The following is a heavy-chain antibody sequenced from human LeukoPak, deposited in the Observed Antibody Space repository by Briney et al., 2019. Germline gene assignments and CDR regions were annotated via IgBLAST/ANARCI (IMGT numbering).Heavy chain of an antibody. Sequence: SETLSLTCAVSGGSISSGGYSWSWIRQPPGKGLEWIGYIYHSGSTNYNPSLKSRVTISVDTSKNQFSLKLSSVTAADTAVYYCARGPRIAVAGPGYWFDPWGQGTLVTVSS. J-gene: IGHJ5*02. V-gene: IGHV4-30-2*01. CDR2: IYHSGST. D-gene: IGHD6-19*01. CDR3: ARGPRIAVAGPGYWFDP. CDR1: GGSISSGGYS.